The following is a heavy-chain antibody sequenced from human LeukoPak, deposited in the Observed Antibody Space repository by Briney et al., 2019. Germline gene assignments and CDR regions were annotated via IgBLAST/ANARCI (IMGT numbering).Heavy chain of an antibody. V-gene: IGHV4-39*07. CDR3: TRVSATVATSWFDP. CDR1: GGSISSSSYY. Sequence: SETLSLTCTVSGGSISSSSYYWGWIRQPPGKGLEWIGSTYYSGSTYYNPSLKSRVTISVDTSKNQFSLKLYSVTAADTAVYYCTRVSATVATSWFDPWGQGTLVTVSS. D-gene: IGHD4-17*01. J-gene: IGHJ5*02. CDR2: TYYSGST.